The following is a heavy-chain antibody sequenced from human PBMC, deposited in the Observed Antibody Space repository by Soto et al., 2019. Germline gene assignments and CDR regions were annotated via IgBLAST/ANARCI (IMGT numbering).Heavy chain of an antibody. CDR3: ARIEYSWNAFDV. Sequence: SETLSLTCTVSGGSISRGGYYWSWIRQYPGKGLEWIGHIYYSATTYHNPSLKSRVSISVDTSKIQFSLKLSSVTAADTAVYYCARIEYSWNAFDVWGQGTMVTVSS. D-gene: IGHD2-21*01. V-gene: IGHV4-31*03. CDR1: GGSISRGGYY. J-gene: IGHJ3*01. CDR2: IYYSATT.